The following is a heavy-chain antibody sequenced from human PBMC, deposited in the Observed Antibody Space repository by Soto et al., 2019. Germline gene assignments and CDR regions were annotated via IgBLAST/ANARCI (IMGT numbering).Heavy chain of an antibody. CDR3: AGEGYCSSTSCYKSSIAARAGYSNFYYYGMDV. Sequence: PGGSLRLSCAASGFTFSSYSMNWVRQAPGKGLEWVSSISSSSSYIYYADSVRGRFTISRDNAKNSLYLQMNSLRAEDTAVYYCAGEGYCSSTSCYKSSIAARAGYSNFYYYGMDVWGQGTTVTVSS. J-gene: IGHJ6*02. CDR1: GFTFSSYS. D-gene: IGHD2-2*02. CDR2: ISSSSSYI. V-gene: IGHV3-21*01.